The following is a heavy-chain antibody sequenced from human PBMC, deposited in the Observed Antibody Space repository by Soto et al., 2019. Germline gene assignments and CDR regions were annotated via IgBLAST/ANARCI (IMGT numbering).Heavy chain of an antibody. V-gene: IGHV3-11*01. CDR1: GFTFSDYY. CDR2: ISSGGITI. J-gene: IGHJ6*02. Sequence: QVQLVESGGGLVKPGGSLRLSCAASGFTFSDYYMTWIRQVPGKGLEWPSYISSGGITIYYADSVKGRFTVSRDNAKNSMYLQMNNLRVEDTAVYYCARDPGIYYGMDVWGQGTTVTVSS. CDR3: ARDPGIYYGMDV.